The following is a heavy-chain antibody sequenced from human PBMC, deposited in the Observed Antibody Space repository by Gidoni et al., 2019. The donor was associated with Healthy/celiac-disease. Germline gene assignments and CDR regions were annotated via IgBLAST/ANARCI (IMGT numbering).Heavy chain of an antibody. CDR2: IYYSGST. V-gene: IGHV4-39*01. CDR3: ARRRAAAGEDY. Sequence: QLQLQESGPGLVKPSETLSLTCTVSGGSISSSSYYWGWIRQPPGKGLEWIGSIYYSGSTYYNPSLKSRVTISVDTSKNQFSLKLSSVTAADTAVYYCARRRAAAGEDYWGQGTLVTVSS. J-gene: IGHJ4*02. CDR1: GGSISSSSYY. D-gene: IGHD6-13*01.